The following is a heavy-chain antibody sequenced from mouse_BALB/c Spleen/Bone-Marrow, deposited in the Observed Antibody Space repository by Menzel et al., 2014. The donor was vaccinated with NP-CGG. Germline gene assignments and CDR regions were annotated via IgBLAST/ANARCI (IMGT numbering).Heavy chain of an antibody. D-gene: IGHD1-1*01. Sequence: VQLQQPGAEIVKPGASVKSSCTTSGFNIEDSYIYWMKQRPEQGLEWIGRIDPANGNTKYDPKFQGKATITVDTSSATAYLQLSSLTSEDTAVYYCARNYGSSFDYWGQGTTLTVSS. V-gene: IGHV14-3*02. CDR3: ARNYGSSFDY. CDR2: IDPANGNT. J-gene: IGHJ2*01. CDR1: GFNIEDSY.